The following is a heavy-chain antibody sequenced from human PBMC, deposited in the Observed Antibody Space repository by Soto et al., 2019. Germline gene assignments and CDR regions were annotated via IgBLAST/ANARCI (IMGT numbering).Heavy chain of an antibody. Sequence: GESLKISGNASGYIFTTYWIGWVRQMPGKGLEWMGIIYPYDSETRYSPSFQGQVTISADKSISAAYLQWSSLKASDTAMYYCARHLVGATRGNFDYWGQGTLVTAPQ. CDR3: ARHLVGATRGNFDY. V-gene: IGHV5-51*01. CDR2: IYPYDSET. J-gene: IGHJ4*02. CDR1: GYIFTTYW. D-gene: IGHD1-26*01.